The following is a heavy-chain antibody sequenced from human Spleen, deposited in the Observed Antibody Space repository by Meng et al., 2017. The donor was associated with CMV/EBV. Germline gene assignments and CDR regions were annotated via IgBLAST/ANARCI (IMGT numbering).Heavy chain of an antibody. J-gene: IGHJ4*02. CDR3: ARLTDSSLNPFDY. D-gene: IGHD6-6*01. CDR2: IYYSGST. CDR1: GGSISSYY. V-gene: IGHV4-59*12. Sequence: SETLSLTCTVSGGSISSYYWSWIRQPPGKGLEWIGYIYYSGSTNYNPSLKSRVTISVDTSKNQFSLKLSSVTAADTAVYYCARLTDSSLNPFDYWGQGTLVTVSS.